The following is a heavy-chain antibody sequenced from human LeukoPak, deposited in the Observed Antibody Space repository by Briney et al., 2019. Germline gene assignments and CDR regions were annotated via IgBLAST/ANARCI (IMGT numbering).Heavy chain of an antibody. D-gene: IGHD3-22*01. CDR2: IYSDTST. V-gene: IGHV3-53*01. Sequence: GGSLRLSCAASGFTVSSNYMSWVRQAPGKGLEWVSVIYSDTSTYYADSMKGRFTISRDNSKNTLYLQMNSLRAEDTAVYYCAKGFYYYDSSGYFDYWGQGTLVTVSS. CDR1: GFTVSSNY. CDR3: AKGFYYYDSSGYFDY. J-gene: IGHJ4*02.